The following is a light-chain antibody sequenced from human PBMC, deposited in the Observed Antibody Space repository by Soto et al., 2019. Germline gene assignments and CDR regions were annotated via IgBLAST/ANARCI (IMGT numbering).Light chain of an antibody. J-gene: IGLJ3*02. CDR2: GNS. V-gene: IGLV1-40*01. CDR1: XSNXGAGYD. CDR3: QSYDSSLSGWV. Sequence: QSVLTQPPSVSGAPXQRVTXXCTGSXSNXGAGYDVHWYQQLPGTAPKLLIYGNSNRPSGVPDRFSGSKSGTSASLAITGLQAEDEADYSCQSYDSSLSGWVFGGGTKLTVL.